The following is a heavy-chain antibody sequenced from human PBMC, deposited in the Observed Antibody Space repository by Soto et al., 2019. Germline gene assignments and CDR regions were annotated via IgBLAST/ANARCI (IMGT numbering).Heavy chain of an antibody. Sequence: SETLSLTCTLSGGSLSISDYYWGWIRQPPGKGLEWIGSIYYTGHTYFNVSLQSRVTISIDTSKNQFSLTLRTMTAADTAIYYCAGNRGISAAGTQGWFDPWGQGTLVTVSS. CDR3: AGNRGISAAGTQGWFDP. D-gene: IGHD6-13*01. CDR2: IYYTGHT. V-gene: IGHV4-39*01. J-gene: IGHJ5*02. CDR1: GGSLSISDYY.